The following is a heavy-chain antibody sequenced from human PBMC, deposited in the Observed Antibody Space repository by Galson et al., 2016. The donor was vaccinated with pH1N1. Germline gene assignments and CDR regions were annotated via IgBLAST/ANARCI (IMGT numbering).Heavy chain of an antibody. J-gene: IGHJ5*02. CDR2: IDWDDNR. V-gene: IGHV2-70*01. CDR1: GFSLSTSGMC. Sequence: PALVKPTQTLTLTCTFSGFSLSTSGMCVTWIRQPPGKALEWLAVIDWDDNRYYRTSLKTRLTLSKDTSKNQVVLTMTNMDPGDTATYYWARIRDGDYVWWVDPWGQGTLVTVSS. CDR3: ARIRDGDYVWWVDP. D-gene: IGHD4-17*01.